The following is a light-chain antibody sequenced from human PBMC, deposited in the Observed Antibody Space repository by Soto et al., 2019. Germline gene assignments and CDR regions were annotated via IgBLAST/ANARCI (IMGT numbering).Light chain of an antibody. CDR2: DVT. V-gene: IGLV2-23*02. CDR1: SGDVGIHNL. J-gene: IGLJ2*01. CDR3: CSYADNSAVV. Sequence: QSALTQPASVSGSPGQSITISCTGTSGDVGIHNLVSWYQQHPGKAPKLMIYDVTKRPSGISNRFSGSKSGNTASLTISGLQAEDEADYYCCSYADNSAVVFGGGTKLTVL.